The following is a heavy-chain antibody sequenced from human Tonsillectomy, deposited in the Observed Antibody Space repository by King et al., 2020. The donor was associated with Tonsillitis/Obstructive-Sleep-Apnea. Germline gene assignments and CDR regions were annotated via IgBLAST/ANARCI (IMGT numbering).Heavy chain of an antibody. CDR1: GFTFSSYG. CDR3: AKGGTTGTTDYFDY. V-gene: IGHV3-30*18. CDR2: ISYDGSNK. Sequence: VQLVESGGGVVQPGRSLRLSCAASGFTFSSYGIHWVRQSPGKGLEWVAVISYDGSNKYYADSVKGRFTISSDNSKNTLYLQMNSLRAEDTAVYYCAKGGTTGTTDYFDYWGQGTLVTVSS. J-gene: IGHJ4*02. D-gene: IGHD1-1*01.